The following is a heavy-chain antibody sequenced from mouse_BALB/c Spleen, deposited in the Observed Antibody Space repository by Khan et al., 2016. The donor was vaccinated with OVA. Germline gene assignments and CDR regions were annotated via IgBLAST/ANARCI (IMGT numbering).Heavy chain of an antibody. J-gene: IGHJ2*01. CDR2: INPTSGCT. Sequence: QVRLQQSGAELAKPGASVKMSCKASGYTFTTYWMHWVKQRPGQGLEWIGYINPTSGCTDYNEKFKDRATLSADKSSSTAYMQLSSLTSEDSAVYYGTRDRIDYWGQGTTLTVSS. CDR3: TRDRIDY. CDR1: GYTFTTYW. V-gene: IGHV1-7*01.